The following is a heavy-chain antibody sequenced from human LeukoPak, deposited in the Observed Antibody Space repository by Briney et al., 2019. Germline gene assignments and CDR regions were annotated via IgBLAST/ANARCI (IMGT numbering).Heavy chain of an antibody. CDR1: GFTFSSYS. D-gene: IGHD6-13*01. CDR2: ISSSSSYI. J-gene: IGHJ6*02. CDR3: AKVGEGSSWYEEPYYYYYGMDV. V-gene: IGHV3-21*01. Sequence: GGSLRLSCAASGFTFSSYSMNWVRQAPGKGLEWVSSISSSSSYIYYADSVKGRFTISRDNAKNSLYLQMNSLRAEDTAVYYCAKVGEGSSWYEEPYYYYYGMDVWGQGTTVTVSS.